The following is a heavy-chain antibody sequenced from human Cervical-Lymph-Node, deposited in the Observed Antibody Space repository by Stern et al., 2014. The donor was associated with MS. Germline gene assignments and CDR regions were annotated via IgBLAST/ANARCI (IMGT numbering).Heavy chain of an antibody. Sequence: QLQLQESGPGLVKPSQTLSLTCTVSGGSISSGSYYWSWIRQPAGKGLEWIGRIYTSGSNNYNPSLKTRVTLSVDTSKNQFSLNLSSVTAADTAVYYCAIVGYSYAFDYWGQGTLVTVSS. J-gene: IGHJ4*02. CDR1: GGSISSGSYY. D-gene: IGHD5-18*01. CDR3: AIVGYSYAFDY. CDR2: IYTSGSN. V-gene: IGHV4-61*02.